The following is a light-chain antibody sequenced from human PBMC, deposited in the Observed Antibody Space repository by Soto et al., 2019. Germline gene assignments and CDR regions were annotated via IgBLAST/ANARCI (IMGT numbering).Light chain of an antibody. Sequence: DVEISHWPCTLAASVGDTVTVTCRASQSIGRWLAWYQQKPGKAPKLLIFDASTLENGVPARFSGSRSGPEFSLTISSLQPDDFATYYCQQYYSYWTFGQGTKVDIK. CDR2: DAS. J-gene: IGKJ1*01. V-gene: IGKV1-5*01. CDR3: QQYYSYWT. CDR1: QSIGRW.